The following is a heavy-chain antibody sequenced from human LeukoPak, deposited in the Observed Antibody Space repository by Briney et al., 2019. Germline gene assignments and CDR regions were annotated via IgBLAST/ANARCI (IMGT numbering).Heavy chain of an antibody. CDR3: ARLLDNDSSGDPDTFDI. V-gene: IGHV4-59*11. J-gene: IGHJ3*02. CDR1: DGSISGHY. Sequence: SETLSLTCAVSDGSISGHYWSWIRQPPGKGLEWIGYIYYSGKTYYSSSLRSRVTISVDTSKNHFSLKLTSVTAADTAVYYRARLLDNDSSGDPDTFDIWGQGTMVTVSS. CDR2: IYYSGKT. D-gene: IGHD3-22*01.